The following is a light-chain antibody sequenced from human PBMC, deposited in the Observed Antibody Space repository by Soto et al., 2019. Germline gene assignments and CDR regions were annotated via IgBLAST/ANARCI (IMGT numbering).Light chain of an antibody. CDR3: QQYGGSPRT. J-gene: IGKJ1*01. CDR2: GAS. CDR1: QSVGGTF. V-gene: IGKV3-20*01. Sequence: EIVLTQSPGTLSLSPGEGATLSCRASQSVGGTFLAWYQQKGGQAPRLLIHGASNRATGIPDRFSGSGSGTDFTLTISRLEPEDFAVYYCQQYGGSPRTFGQGTKVEVE.